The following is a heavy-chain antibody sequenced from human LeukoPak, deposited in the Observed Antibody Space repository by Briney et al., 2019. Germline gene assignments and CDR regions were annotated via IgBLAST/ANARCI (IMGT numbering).Heavy chain of an antibody. D-gene: IGHD5-12*01. CDR1: GYSFTSYW. V-gene: IGHV5-51*01. J-gene: IGHJ6*02. CDR3: ARFKVATIRDYYYYYGMDV. Sequence: GESLKISCKGSGYSFTSYWIGWVRQMPGKGLEWMGIIHPGDSDTRYSPSFQGQVTISADKSISTAYLQWSSLKASDTAMYYCARFKVATIRDYYYYYGMDVWGQGTTVTVSS. CDR2: IHPGDSDT.